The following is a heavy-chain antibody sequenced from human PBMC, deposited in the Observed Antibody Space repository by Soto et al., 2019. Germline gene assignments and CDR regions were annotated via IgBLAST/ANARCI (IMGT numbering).Heavy chain of an antibody. CDR3: ARDTSGYNGY. D-gene: IGHD5-18*01. CDR2: MNPNSGNT. CDR1: GYTFTSYD. V-gene: IGHV1-8*01. Sequence: VQLVPSGAEVKKPGASVKVACKASGYTFTSYDITWVRQATGQGLEWMGWMNPNSGNTGYAQKFQGRVTMTMNTSISTAYMELSSLRSEDTAVYYSARDTSGYNGYWGQGTLVTVSS. J-gene: IGHJ4*02.